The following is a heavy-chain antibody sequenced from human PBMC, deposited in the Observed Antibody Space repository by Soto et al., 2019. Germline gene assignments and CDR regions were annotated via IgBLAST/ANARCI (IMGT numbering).Heavy chain of an antibody. Sequence: QVHLIQSGAVVKKPGSSVKVSCKAAGGTFNTYTLFWVRQAPGHGLEWMGRIIPMLPVTNSAQKFQGRLTLTAHKSTGTAFMELTSLTSDDTAVYYCSIGSWSAETFDVWGQGTMVTVSS. V-gene: IGHV1-69*02. J-gene: IGHJ3*01. D-gene: IGHD2-2*01. CDR2: IIPMLPVT. CDR3: SIGSWSAETFDV. CDR1: GGTFNTYT.